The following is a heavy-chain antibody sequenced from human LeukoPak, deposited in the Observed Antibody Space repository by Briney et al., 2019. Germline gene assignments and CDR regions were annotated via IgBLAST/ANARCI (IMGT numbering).Heavy chain of an antibody. CDR2: IYDSEST. CDR1: GVSISSHY. J-gene: IGHJ6*03. V-gene: IGHV4-59*11. D-gene: IGHD3-3*01. CDR3: ARVLQNYYYLDV. Sequence: SETLSLTCTVSGVSISSHYWSWVRQPPGKGLEWIGNIYDSESTHYKSSLKCRVTISVDTSKNQFSLRLRSVTAADTAVYYCARVLQNYYYLDVWGKGTTVTVSS.